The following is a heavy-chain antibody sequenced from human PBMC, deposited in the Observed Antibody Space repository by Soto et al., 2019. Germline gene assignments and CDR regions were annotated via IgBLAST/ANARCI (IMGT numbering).Heavy chain of an antibody. Sequence: GGSLRLSCAASGFTFDDYTMHWVRQAPGKGLEWVSLISWDGGSTYYADSVKGRFTISRDNSKNSLYLQMNSLRTEDTALYYCAKDGIAAADPYYYYMDVWGKGTTVTVSS. D-gene: IGHD6-13*01. CDR3: AKDGIAAADPYYYYMDV. V-gene: IGHV3-43*01. J-gene: IGHJ6*03. CDR1: GFTFDDYT. CDR2: ISWDGGST.